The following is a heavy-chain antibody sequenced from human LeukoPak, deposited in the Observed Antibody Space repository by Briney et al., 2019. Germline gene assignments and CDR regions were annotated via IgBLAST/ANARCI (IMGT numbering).Heavy chain of an antibody. CDR1: GFTFSSYG. V-gene: IGHV3-30*18. Sequence: SGGSLRLSCAASGFTFSSYGMHWVRQAPGKGLEWVAVISYDGSNKYYADSVKGRFTISRDNSKNTLYLQMNSLRAEDTAVYYCAKSGDSSSSGVNLDYWGQGTLVTVSS. CDR2: ISYDGSNK. J-gene: IGHJ4*02. D-gene: IGHD6-6*01. CDR3: AKSGDSSSSGVNLDY.